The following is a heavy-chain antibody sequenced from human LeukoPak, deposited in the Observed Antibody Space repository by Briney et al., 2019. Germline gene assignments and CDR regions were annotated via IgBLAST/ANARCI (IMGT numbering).Heavy chain of an antibody. CDR2: ISGSGDNT. D-gene: IGHD6-19*01. V-gene: IGHV3-23*01. J-gene: IGHJ4*02. Sequence: GGSLRLSCAASGFSFSSYAMSWVRQAQGQGLEWVSSISGSGDNTYYAESVKGRFTISRDNSKNTLFLQMNSLRAEDTAVFYCATRSGYTTGWFFDFWGQGTLVTVSS. CDR1: GFSFSSYA. CDR3: ATRSGYTTGWFFDF.